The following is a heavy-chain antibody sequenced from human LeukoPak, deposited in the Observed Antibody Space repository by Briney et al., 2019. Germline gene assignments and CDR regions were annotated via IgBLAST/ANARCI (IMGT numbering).Heavy chain of an antibody. CDR3: AREPGIAVAGTFDY. J-gene: IGHJ4*02. CDR2: ISYDESNE. Sequence: PGGSLRLSCAASGFTFSSYAMHWVRQAPVKGLEWVAVISYDESNEYYADSVKGRFTISRDNSKNTLYLQMNSLRAEDTAMYYCAREPGIAVAGTFDYWGQGTLVTVSS. V-gene: IGHV3-30*04. CDR1: GFTFSSYA. D-gene: IGHD6-19*01.